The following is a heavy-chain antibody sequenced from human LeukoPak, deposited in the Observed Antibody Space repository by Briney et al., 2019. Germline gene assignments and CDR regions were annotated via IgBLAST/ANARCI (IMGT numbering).Heavy chain of an antibody. D-gene: IGHD1-7*01. CDR2: INPNSGDT. J-gene: IGHJ6*03. CDR1: GYIFTGYY. Sequence: ASVKVSCKASGYIFTGYYMHWVRQAPGQGLEWMGWINPNSGDTNYAQKLQGRVTMTTDTSTSTAYMELRSLRSDDTAVYYCARVSSTTSLYYYYYMDVWGKGTTVTISS. V-gene: IGHV1-2*02. CDR3: ARVSSTTSLYYYYYMDV.